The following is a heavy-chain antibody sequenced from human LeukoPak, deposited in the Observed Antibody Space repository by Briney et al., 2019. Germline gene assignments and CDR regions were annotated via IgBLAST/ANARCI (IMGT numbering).Heavy chain of an antibody. Sequence: GGSLRLSCAASGFTFSRYWMSWVRQAPGKGLEWVANIKQDGSQKYYVDSMKGRFTISRDNAKNSLYLQMKSLRAEDTAVYYCARDLNGGFDPWGQGTLVTVS. CDR2: IKQDGSQK. CDR3: ARDLNGGFDP. V-gene: IGHV3-7*03. D-gene: IGHD3-10*01. CDR1: GFTFSRYW. J-gene: IGHJ5*02.